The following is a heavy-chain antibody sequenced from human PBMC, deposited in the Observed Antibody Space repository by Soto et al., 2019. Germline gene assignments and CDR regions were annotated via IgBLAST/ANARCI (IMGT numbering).Heavy chain of an antibody. CDR3: ARGDIVATTGGYYYGMDV. CDR1: GGTFSSYA. Sequence: SVKVSCKASGGTFSSYAISWVRQAPGQGLEWMGGIIPIFGTANYAQKFQGRVTITADKSTSTAYMELSSLRSEDTAVYYCARGDIVATTGGYYYGMDVWGQGTTVTVSS. V-gene: IGHV1-69*06. D-gene: IGHD5-12*01. J-gene: IGHJ6*02. CDR2: IIPIFGTA.